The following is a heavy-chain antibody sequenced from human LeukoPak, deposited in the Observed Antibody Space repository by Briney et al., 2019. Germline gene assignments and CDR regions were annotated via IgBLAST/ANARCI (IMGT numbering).Heavy chain of an antibody. CDR1: GYRFTNYY. CDR3: ARGGRMTTVVTYYFDY. CDR2: VNPSGGST. Sequence: GASVKASCKASGYRFTNYYIHWVRQAPGQGLEWMGIVNPSGGSTTYAQEFQGRVTMTRDTSTSTVYMDLSSLRSDDTAVYFCARGGRMTTVVTYYFDYWGQGTLVTVPS. V-gene: IGHV1-46*01. D-gene: IGHD4-23*01. J-gene: IGHJ4*02.